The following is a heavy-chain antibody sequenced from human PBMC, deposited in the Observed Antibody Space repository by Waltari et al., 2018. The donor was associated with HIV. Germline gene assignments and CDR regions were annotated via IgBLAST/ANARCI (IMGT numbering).Heavy chain of an antibody. D-gene: IGHD3-16*02. CDR1: GYTFTNYA. J-gene: IGHJ4*02. Sequence: QVLLVQSGSELKNPGASVKVSCKASGYTFTNYALNWVRQAPGQGLEWMGWINTHLGNPTYAQGFTGRFVYSLDTSVSTSYLQISSLKAEDTAVYYCARSTSPFGWESYRQLGPVNYFDYWGQGTLVTVSS. CDR3: ARSTSPFGWESYRQLGPVNYFDY. CDR2: INTHLGNP. V-gene: IGHV7-4-1*02.